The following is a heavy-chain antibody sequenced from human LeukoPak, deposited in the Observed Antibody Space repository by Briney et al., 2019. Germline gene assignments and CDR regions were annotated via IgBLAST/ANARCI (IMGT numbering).Heavy chain of an antibody. D-gene: IGHD3-22*01. V-gene: IGHV4-34*01. Sequence: PSETLSLTCAVYGGSFSGYYWSWIRQPPGKGLEWIGEINHSGSTNYSPSLKSRVTISVDTSKNQFSLKLSSVTAADTAVYYCARERHYYDKYYGMDVWGQGTTVTVSS. J-gene: IGHJ6*02. CDR3: ARERHYYDKYYGMDV. CDR1: GGSFSGYY. CDR2: INHSGST.